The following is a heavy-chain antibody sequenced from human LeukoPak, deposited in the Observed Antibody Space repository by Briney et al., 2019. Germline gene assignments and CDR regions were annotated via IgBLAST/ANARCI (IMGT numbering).Heavy chain of an antibody. CDR3: ATSFASSSWYRNWFDP. CDR2: INHSGST. CDR1: GGSFSGYY. J-gene: IGHJ5*02. Sequence: ETLSLTXAXYGGSFSGYYWSWIRQPPGKGLEWIGEINHSGSTNYNPSLKSRVTISVDTSKNQFSLKLSSVTAADTAVYYCATSFASSSWYRNWFDPWGQGTLVTVSS. V-gene: IGHV4-34*01. D-gene: IGHD6-13*01.